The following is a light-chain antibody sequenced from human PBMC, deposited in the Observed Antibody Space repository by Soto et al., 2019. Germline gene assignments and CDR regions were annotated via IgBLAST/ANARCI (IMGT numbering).Light chain of an antibody. Sequence: QSALTQPASVSGSPVQSITISCTGTSSDVGSYNLVSWYQQHPGKAPKLMIYEGSKRPSGVSNRFSGSKSGNTASLTISGLQAEDEADYYCCSYAGSSTHYVFGTGTKVTVL. CDR2: EGS. CDR3: CSYAGSSTHYV. J-gene: IGLJ1*01. CDR1: SSDVGSYNL. V-gene: IGLV2-23*01.